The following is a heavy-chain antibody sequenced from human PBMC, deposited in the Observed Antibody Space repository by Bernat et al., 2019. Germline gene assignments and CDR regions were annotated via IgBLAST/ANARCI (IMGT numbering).Heavy chain of an antibody. CDR1: GFTFSSYV. Sequence: EVQLLESGGGLVQPGGSLRLSCVASGFTFSSYVMSWVRQAPGKGLEWVSSISWSGSSTSYADSVQCRFTISSDTSKNTLYLQMHSLPVDDTAVYYCARDLTSSLTPEYFHHWGQGTLVTVSS. D-gene: IGHD4-11*01. CDR3: ARDLTSSLTPEYFHH. J-gene: IGHJ1*01. CDR2: ISWSGSST. V-gene: IGHV3-23*01.